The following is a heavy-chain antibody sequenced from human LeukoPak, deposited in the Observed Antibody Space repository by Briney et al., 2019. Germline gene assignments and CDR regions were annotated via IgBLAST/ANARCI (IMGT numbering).Heavy chain of an antibody. CDR1: GFTVSSNY. V-gene: IGHV3-66*01. D-gene: IGHD4-17*01. CDR2: IYSGGST. CDR3: ASTFYGDSPPY. Sequence: PGGSLRLSCAASGFTVSSNYMSWVRQAPGKGLKWASVIYSGGSTYYADSVKGRFTISRDNSKNTLYLQMNSLRAEDTAVYYCASTFYGDSPPYWGQGTLVTSPQ. J-gene: IGHJ4*02.